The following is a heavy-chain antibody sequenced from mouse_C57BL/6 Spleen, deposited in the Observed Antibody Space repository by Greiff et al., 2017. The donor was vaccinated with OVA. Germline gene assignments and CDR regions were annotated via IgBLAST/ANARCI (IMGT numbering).Heavy chain of an antibody. J-gene: IGHJ3*01. Sequence: QVQLKESGAELARPGASVKLSCKASGYTFTSYGISWVKQRTGQGLEWIGEIYPRSGNTYYNEKFKGKATLTADKSSSTAYMELRSLTSEDSAVYFCASNWDRFAYWGQGTLVTVSA. CDR1: GYTFTSYG. CDR3: ASNWDRFAY. D-gene: IGHD4-1*02. V-gene: IGHV1-81*01. CDR2: IYPRSGNT.